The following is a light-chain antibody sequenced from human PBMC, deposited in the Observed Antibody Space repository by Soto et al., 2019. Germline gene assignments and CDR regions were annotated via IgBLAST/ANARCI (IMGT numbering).Light chain of an antibody. Sequence: AIRMTQSPSSFSASTGGRVTITCRASQGISSYLAWYQQKPGKAPKLLIYAASTLQSGVPSRLSGSGSGTDFTLTISCLQSEDFATYYCQQYYSYPPTFGQGTKVEIK. CDR2: AAS. CDR3: QQYYSYPPT. J-gene: IGKJ1*01. CDR1: QGISSY. V-gene: IGKV1-8*01.